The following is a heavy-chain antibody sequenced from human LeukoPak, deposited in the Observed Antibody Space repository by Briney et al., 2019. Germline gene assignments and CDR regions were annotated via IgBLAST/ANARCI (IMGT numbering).Heavy chain of an antibody. D-gene: IGHD3-3*01. J-gene: IGHJ2*01. CDR1: GGSISSYY. CDR3: ARQPHDFWSGYYSTWFFEL. CDR2: IYTSGST. V-gene: IGHV4-4*09. Sequence: SETLSLTCTVSGGSISSYYWNWIRQPPGKGLEWIGYIYTSGSTTYNPSLKSRVTISVDTSKNQFSLKLSSVTAADTAVYYCARQPHDFWSGYYSTWFFELWGRGTLVTVSS.